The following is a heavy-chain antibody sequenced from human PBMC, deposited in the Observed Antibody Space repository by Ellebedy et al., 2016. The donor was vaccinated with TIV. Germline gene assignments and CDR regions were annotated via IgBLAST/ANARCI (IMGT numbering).Heavy chain of an antibody. CDR3: ARQGYSYGYDYYYGMDV. CDR2: IDPSDSYT. Sequence: GESLKISCKGSGYSFTSYWISWVRQMPGKGLEWMGRIDPSDSYTNYSPSFQGHVTISADKSISTAYLQWSSLKASDTAMYYCARQGYSYGYDYYYGMDVWGQGTTVTVSS. V-gene: IGHV5-10-1*01. CDR1: GYSFTSYW. D-gene: IGHD5-18*01. J-gene: IGHJ6*02.